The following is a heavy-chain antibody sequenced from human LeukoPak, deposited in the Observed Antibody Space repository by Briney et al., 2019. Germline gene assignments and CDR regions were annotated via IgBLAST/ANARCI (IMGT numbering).Heavy chain of an antibody. CDR1: GFSVGTNY. CDR3: ARGRTTTVTSYPYYFDH. V-gene: IGHV3-33*01. J-gene: IGHJ4*02. Sequence: GGSLRLSYVMSGFSVGTNYMTWVRQAPGKGLEWVAVIWYDGSNKYYADSVKGRFTISRDNVKNSLYLQMNSLRAEDTAVYYCARGRTTTVTSYPYYFDHWGQGTLVTVSS. D-gene: IGHD4-17*01. CDR2: IWYDGSNK.